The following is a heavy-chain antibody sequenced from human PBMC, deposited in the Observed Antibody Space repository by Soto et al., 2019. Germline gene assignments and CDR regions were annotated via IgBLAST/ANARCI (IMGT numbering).Heavy chain of an antibody. CDR2: IYSDGSGP. CDR1: GVTFCNFW. Sequence: GGSLRLSCAASGVTFCNFWMHWVRHAPGKGLVWVSRIYSDGSGPMYADSVKGRVTISRDNAKSTLYLQMTILSAEDTAVYYCEPLNSFGSDYWGRGTRVTVSS. J-gene: IGHJ4*02. D-gene: IGHD5-18*01. CDR3: EPLNSFGSDY. V-gene: IGHV3-74*03.